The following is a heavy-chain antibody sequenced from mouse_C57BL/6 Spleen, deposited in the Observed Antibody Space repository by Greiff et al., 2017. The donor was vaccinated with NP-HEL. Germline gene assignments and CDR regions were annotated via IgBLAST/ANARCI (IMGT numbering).Heavy chain of an antibody. CDR3: ARDRGLPYWYFDV. J-gene: IGHJ1*03. V-gene: IGHV3-6*01. CDR1: GYSITSGYY. CDR2: ISYDGSN. Sequence: ESGPGLVKPSQSLSLTCSVTGYSITSGYYWNWIRQFPGNKLEWMGYISYDGSNNYNPSLKNRISITRDTSKNQFFLKLNSVTTEDTATYYCARDRGLPYWYFDVWGTGTTVTVSS. D-gene: IGHD2-2*01.